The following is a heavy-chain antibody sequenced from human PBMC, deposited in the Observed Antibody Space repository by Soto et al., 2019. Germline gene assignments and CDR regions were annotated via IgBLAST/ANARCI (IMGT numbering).Heavy chain of an antibody. Sequence: QVQLQESGPGQVKPSETLSLKCTISGGSISVYYWSWIRQHPGQALEWIGYIYDSGSPYYNPSLRSRVIISADTSKNQISLELTSATAADTAVYYCARGVGSSPPRYWGRGTLVTVSS. J-gene: IGHJ4*02. CDR2: IYDSGSP. V-gene: IGHV4-59*01. D-gene: IGHD1-26*01. CDR1: GGSISVYY. CDR3: ARGVGSSPPRY.